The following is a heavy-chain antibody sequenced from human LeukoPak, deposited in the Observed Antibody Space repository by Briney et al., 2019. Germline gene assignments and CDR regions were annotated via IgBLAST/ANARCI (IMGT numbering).Heavy chain of an antibody. D-gene: IGHD6-19*01. V-gene: IGHV3-23*01. J-gene: IGHJ4*02. CDR3: AREWQYQFDY. CDR2: IGSDSGGI. CDR1: GFTFSHFA. Sequence: PGGSLRLSCAASGFTFSHFAMIWVRQAPGKGLEWVSVIGSDSGGITYADSVKGRFTISRDNSKNTLYLQMNSLRVDDTAVYYCAREWQYQFDYWGQGSLVTVSS.